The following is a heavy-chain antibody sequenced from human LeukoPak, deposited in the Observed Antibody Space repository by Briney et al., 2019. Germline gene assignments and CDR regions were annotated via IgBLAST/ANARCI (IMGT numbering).Heavy chain of an antibody. Sequence: SETLSLTCAVYGGSFSGYYWSWIRQPPGKGLEWIGEINHSGSTNYNPSLKSRVTISVDTSKNQFSLKLSSVTAADTAVYYCARFQDYDSSGYHDYWGQGTLVTVSS. J-gene: IGHJ4*02. V-gene: IGHV4-34*01. D-gene: IGHD3-22*01. CDR1: GGSFSGYY. CDR3: ARFQDYDSSGYHDY. CDR2: INHSGST.